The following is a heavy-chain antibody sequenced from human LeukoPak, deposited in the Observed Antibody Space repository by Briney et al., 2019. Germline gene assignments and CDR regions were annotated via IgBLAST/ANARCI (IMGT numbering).Heavy chain of an antibody. J-gene: IGHJ4*02. D-gene: IGHD6-19*01. CDR1: GFTFSDYY. CDR2: ISSSGSTI. CDR3: AKQPYSIAVAGTPTTSDY. Sequence: GGSLRLSCAASGFTFSDYYMSWIRQAPGKGLEWVSYISSSGSTIYYADSVKGRFTISRDNSKNTLYLQMNSLRAEDTAVYYCAKQPYSIAVAGTPTTSDYWGQGTLVTVSS. V-gene: IGHV3-11*04.